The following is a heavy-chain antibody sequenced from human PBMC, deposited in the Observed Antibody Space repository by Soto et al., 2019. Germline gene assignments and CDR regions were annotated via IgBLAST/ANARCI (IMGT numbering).Heavy chain of an antibody. Sequence: GESLNSSCEGSGYRYTNYWIGWVRQMPGKGLEWMGIIYPGDSDISYSPSFQGQVIISADKSISTAYLQWSSLKASDTAMYYCAILSFYIHSGGYCTRHDAFDIWGQGAMVPVSS. V-gene: IGHV5-51*01. CDR1: GYRYTNYW. CDR3: AILSFYIHSGGYCTRHDAFDI. CDR2: IYPGDSDI. J-gene: IGHJ3*02. D-gene: IGHD2-21*01.